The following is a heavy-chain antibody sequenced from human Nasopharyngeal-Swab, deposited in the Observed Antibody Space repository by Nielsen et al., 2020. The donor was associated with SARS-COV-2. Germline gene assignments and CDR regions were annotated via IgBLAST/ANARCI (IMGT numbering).Heavy chain of an antibody. CDR3: ARGFWGRTTGTTRYDAFDI. J-gene: IGHJ3*02. D-gene: IGHD1-1*01. V-gene: IGHV1-69*01. Sequence: WVGQAPGQGLEWMGGIIPIFGTANYAQKFQGRVTITADESTSTAYMGLSSLRSEDTAVYYCARGFWGRTTGTTRYDAFDIWGQGTMVTVSS. CDR2: IIPIFGTA.